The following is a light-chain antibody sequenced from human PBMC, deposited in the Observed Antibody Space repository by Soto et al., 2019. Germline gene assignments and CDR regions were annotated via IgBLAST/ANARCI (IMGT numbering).Light chain of an antibody. V-gene: IGKV3-20*01. CDR1: QSVSSSY. J-gene: IGKJ4*01. CDR3: QQYGISPT. Sequence: EIVLTQSPGTLSLSPGERATLSCRASQSVSSSYLAWYQQKPGQAPRLLIYGASSRATGIPDRFSGSGSGTDFTLTIRRLEPEDLAVYYCQQYGISPTFGGGTKVEIK. CDR2: GAS.